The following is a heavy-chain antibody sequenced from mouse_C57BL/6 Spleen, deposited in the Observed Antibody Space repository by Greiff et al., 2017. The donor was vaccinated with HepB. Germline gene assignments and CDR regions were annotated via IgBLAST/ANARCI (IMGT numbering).Heavy chain of an antibody. V-gene: IGHV1-55*01. D-gene: IGHD1-1*01. CDR2: IYPGSGST. Sequence: VQLQQPGAELVKPGASVKMSCKASGYTFTSYWITWVKQRPGQGLEWIGDIYPGSGSTNYNEKFKSKATLTVDTSSSTAYMQLSSLTSEDSAVYYCAREVYYGSSLDYWGQGTTLTVSS. J-gene: IGHJ2*01. CDR3: AREVYYGSSLDY. CDR1: GYTFTSYW.